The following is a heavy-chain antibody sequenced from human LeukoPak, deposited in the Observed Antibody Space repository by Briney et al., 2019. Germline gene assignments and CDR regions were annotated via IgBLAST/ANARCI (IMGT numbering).Heavy chain of an antibody. V-gene: IGHV3-23*01. CDR2: INANSGTT. J-gene: IGHJ5*01. CDR1: GFAFSFYA. Sequence: GASLRLSCAASGFAFSFYAMSWLRQPPGKGLELVSTINANSGTTSYAASVRGRFTISRDNSKNTLYLQVNTLRADDTATYYCAKPISGGLAVTADWFHPWGQGTLVVVSS. CDR3: AKPISGGLAVTADWFHP. D-gene: IGHD6-19*01.